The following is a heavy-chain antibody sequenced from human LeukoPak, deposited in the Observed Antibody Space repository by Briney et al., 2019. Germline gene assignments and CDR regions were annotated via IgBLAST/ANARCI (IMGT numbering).Heavy chain of an antibody. D-gene: IGHD5-18*01. Sequence: SVKVSCKASGYTFSSYAISWVRQAPGQGLEWMGRIIPIFGTANYAQKFQGRVTITTDESTSTAYMELSSLRSEDTAVYYCARGAMVTDYYYYMDVWGKGTTVTVSS. CDR3: ARGAMVTDYYYYMDV. J-gene: IGHJ6*03. V-gene: IGHV1-69*05. CDR2: IIPIFGTA. CDR1: GYTFSSYA.